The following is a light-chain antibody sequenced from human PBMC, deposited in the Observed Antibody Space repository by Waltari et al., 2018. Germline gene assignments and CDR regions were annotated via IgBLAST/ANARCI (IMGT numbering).Light chain of an antibody. CDR3: QSYDSSLSGVL. CDR2: GNN. CDR1: SSNIGAGSG. J-gene: IGLJ2*01. Sequence: QSVLTPPPSVTGPPGQRLTISCPGSSSNIGAGSGVHWYQQLPGTAPKLLIYGNNNRPSGVPDRFSGSKSGTSASLAITGLQAEDEADYYCQSYDSSLSGVLFGGGTKLTVL. V-gene: IGLV1-40*01.